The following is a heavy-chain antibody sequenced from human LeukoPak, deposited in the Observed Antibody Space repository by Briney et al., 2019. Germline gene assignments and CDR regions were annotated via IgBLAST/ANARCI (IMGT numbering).Heavy chain of an antibody. CDR1: GFTFSSYE. Sequence: GGSLRLSCAASGFTFSSYEMNWVRQAPGKGLEWLAFIRYDGSNTYYADSVKGRFTVSRDDSKNTLYLQMNSLRGDDTAVYYCAKDGTSYYYIYYWGQGTLVTVSS. CDR3: AKDGTSYYYIYY. V-gene: IGHV3-30*02. CDR2: IRYDGSNT. D-gene: IGHD2/OR15-2a*01. J-gene: IGHJ4*02.